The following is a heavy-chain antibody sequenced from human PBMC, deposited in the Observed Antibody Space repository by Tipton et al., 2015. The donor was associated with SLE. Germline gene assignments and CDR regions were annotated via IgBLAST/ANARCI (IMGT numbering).Heavy chain of an antibody. CDR2: INHSGST. CDR1: GGSFSGYY. Sequence: LSCAVYGGSFSGYYWSWPRQSPGKGLEWIGEINHSGSTNYNPSLKSRVTISVDRSNNQFSLNLSSVTAADTAVYYCARERIEEYGGKENWIDPWGQGTLVTVSS. V-gene: IGHV4-34*01. J-gene: IGHJ5*02. CDR3: ARERIEEYGGKENWIDP. D-gene: IGHD4/OR15-4a*01.